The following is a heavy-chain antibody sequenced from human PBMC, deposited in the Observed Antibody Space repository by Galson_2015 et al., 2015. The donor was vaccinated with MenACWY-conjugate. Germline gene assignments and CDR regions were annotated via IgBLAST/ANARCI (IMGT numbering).Heavy chain of an antibody. CDR1: GFTFSRYW. CDR2: INSDGSAA. V-gene: IGHV3-74*01. CDR3: ATYCSSPSGYAHGAY. Sequence: SLRLSCAASGFTFSRYWMHWVRQSPGKGLVWVSRINSDGSAADYADSVKGRFTISRDNAKNTLYLQMNSLRAEDTAVYYCATYCSSPSGYAHGAYCGRGTLVTVAS. J-gene: IGHJ4*02. D-gene: IGHD2-2*01.